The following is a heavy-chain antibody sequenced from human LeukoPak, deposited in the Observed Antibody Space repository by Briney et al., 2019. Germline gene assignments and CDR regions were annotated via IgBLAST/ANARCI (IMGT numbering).Heavy chain of an antibody. CDR2: ISYDGSNK. J-gene: IGHJ4*02. Sequence: GGSLRLSCAASGFTFSSYAMHWVRQAPGKGLEWVAVISYDGSNKYYADSVKGRFTISRDNSKNTLYLQMNSLRAEDTAVYYCARGKVTWDKPPPNYFDYWGQGTLVTVSS. V-gene: IGHV3-30-3*01. CDR1: GFTFSSYA. D-gene: IGHD1-26*01. CDR3: ARGKVTWDKPPPNYFDY.